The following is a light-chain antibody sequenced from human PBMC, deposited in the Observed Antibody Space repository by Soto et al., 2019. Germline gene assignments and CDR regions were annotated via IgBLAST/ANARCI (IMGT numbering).Light chain of an antibody. CDR1: QSVGDNY. V-gene: IGKV3-20*01. Sequence: VLTQSPGTLSLSPGERATLSCRASQSVGDNYLAWYQQKPGQAPRLLIYGASSRATGIPDRFTGSGSGTDFTLTISDLEPEDFAVYYCQQYGSSPYTFGQGTKVDIK. CDR3: QQYGSSPYT. J-gene: IGKJ2*01. CDR2: GAS.